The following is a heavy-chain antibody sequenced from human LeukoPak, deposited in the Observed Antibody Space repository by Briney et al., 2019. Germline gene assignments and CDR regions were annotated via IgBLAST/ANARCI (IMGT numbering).Heavy chain of an antibody. Sequence: GGSLRLSCAASGFTFSSYSMNWVRQAPGKGLEWVSSISSSSSYIYYADSVKGRFTISRDNAKNSLYLQMNSPRAEDTAVYYCARSLSSGKNWFDPWGQGTLVTVSS. CDR2: ISSSSSYI. V-gene: IGHV3-21*01. J-gene: IGHJ5*02. CDR1: GFTFSSYS. D-gene: IGHD3-10*01. CDR3: ARSLSSGKNWFDP.